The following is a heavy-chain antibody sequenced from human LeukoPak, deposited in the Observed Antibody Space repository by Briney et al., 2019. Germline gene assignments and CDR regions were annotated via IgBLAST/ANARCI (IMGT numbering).Heavy chain of an antibody. J-gene: IGHJ6*03. V-gene: IGHV3-48*03. D-gene: IGHD6-13*01. Sequence: PGGSLRLSCAASGFTFSSYEMNWVRQAPGKGLEWVSYISSSGSTIYYADSVKGRFTISRDNAKNSLYLQMNSLRAGDTAVYYCARGSSSWAGYYPYYYYYHMDVWGKGTTVTVSS. CDR2: ISSSGSTI. CDR1: GFTFSSYE. CDR3: ARGSSSWAGYYPYYYYYHMDV.